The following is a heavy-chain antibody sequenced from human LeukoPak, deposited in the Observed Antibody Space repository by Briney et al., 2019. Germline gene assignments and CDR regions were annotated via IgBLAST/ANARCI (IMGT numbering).Heavy chain of an antibody. V-gene: IGHV3-23*01. CDR3: VKDWRNEGNCGGDCLES. CDR2: MNSGGDT. CDR1: GFTFSSYA. J-gene: IGHJ4*02. Sequence: PGGSLRLSCAASGFTFSSYAMSWVRQAPGKGLEWVSSMNSGGDTYYADSVKGRFTISRDNSKNTLYLQMNSLRAEDTAVYYCVKDWRNEGNCGGDCLESWGQGTLVTVSS. D-gene: IGHD2-21*02.